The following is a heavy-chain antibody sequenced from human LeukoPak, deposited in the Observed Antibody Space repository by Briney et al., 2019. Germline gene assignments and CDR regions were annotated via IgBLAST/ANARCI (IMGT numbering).Heavy chain of an antibody. Sequence: SETLSLTCTVSGGSISSSSYYWGWIRQPPGKGLEWIGSIYYSGSTYYNPSLKSRVTISVDTSKNQFSLKLSSVTAADTAVYYCARSYSSGWYWSAFDIWGQGTMVTVSS. CDR3: ARSYSSGWYWSAFDI. CDR2: IYYSGST. D-gene: IGHD6-19*01. CDR1: GGSISSSSYY. V-gene: IGHV4-39*07. J-gene: IGHJ3*02.